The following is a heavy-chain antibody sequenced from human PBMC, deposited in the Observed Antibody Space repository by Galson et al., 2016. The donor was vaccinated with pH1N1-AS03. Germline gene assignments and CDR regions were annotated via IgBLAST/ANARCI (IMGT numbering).Heavy chain of an antibody. CDR2: IGGSGDYT. D-gene: IGHD5-12*01. V-gene: IGHV3-23*01. Sequence: SLRLPCAVSGFTFSNYAMTWVRQAPGKGLEWVSVIGGSGDYTDYADSVKGRFTISRDNSKDTLYLQMNSLRAEDSAVYFCARKYSGFDYWGQGTLITVSS. J-gene: IGHJ4*02. CDR3: ARKYSGFDY. CDR1: GFTFSNYA.